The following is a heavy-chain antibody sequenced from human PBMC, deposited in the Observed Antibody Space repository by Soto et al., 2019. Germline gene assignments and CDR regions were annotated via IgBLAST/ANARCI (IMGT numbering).Heavy chain of an antibody. Sequence: PGESLKISCKGSGYSFTSYWIGWVRQMPGKGLEWMGIIYPGDSDTRYSPSFQGQVTISADKSISTAYLQWSSLKASDTAMYYCAREFYDCSGYSDYFDYWGQGTLVTAPQ. J-gene: IGHJ4*02. CDR3: AREFYDCSGYSDYFDY. V-gene: IGHV5-51*01. CDR1: GYSFTSYW. CDR2: IYPGDSDT. D-gene: IGHD3-22*01.